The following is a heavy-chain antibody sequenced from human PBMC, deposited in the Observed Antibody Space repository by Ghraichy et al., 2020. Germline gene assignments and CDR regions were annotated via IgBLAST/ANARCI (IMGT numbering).Heavy chain of an antibody. D-gene: IGHD1-26*01. CDR1: GFTFNTYA. CDR3: AKRKSVMGASPADF. Sequence: GGSLRLSCAASGFTFNTYAMTWVRQAPGKGLEWVSTINSSGDSTYYADSVKGRFTISRDNSKNTLYLQMNSLRAEDTAVYYCAKRKSVMGASPADFWGQGTLVTVSS. J-gene: IGHJ4*02. CDR2: INSSGDST. V-gene: IGHV3-23*01.